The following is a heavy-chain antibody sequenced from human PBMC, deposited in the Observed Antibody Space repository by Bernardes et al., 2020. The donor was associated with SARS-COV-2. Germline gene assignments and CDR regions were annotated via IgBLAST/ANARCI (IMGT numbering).Heavy chain of an antibody. CDR2: ISWNSGSI. J-gene: IGHJ3*02. CDR1: GFTFDDYA. D-gene: IGHD2-2*01. V-gene: IGHV3-9*01. CDR3: WCSSEDAFDI. Sequence: GGSLRLSCAASGFTFDDYAMHWVRQAPGKGLEWVSGISWNSGSIGYADSVKGRFTISRDNAKNSLYLQMNSLRAEDTALYYCWCSSEDAFDIWGQGTMVTVSS.